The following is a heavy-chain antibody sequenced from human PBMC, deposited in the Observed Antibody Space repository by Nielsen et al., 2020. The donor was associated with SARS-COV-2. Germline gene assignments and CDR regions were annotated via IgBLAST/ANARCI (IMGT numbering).Heavy chain of an antibody. Sequence: WISQPPGKGLEWIGYIYYRGSTYYNPTLKSRVTISVDTSKNQFSLKLSSVTAADTDVYYCARDYCSSTSCYDAFDIWGQGTMVTVSS. V-gene: IGHV4-31*02. J-gene: IGHJ3*02. D-gene: IGHD2-2*01. CDR3: ARDYCSSTSCYDAFDI. CDR2: IYYRGST.